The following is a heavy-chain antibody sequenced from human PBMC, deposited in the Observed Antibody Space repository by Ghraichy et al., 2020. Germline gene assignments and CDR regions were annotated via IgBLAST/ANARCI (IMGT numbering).Heavy chain of an antibody. CDR2: INAGNGNT. D-gene: IGHD4-17*01. V-gene: IGHV1-3*01. J-gene: IGHJ6*03. Sequence: ASVKVSCKASGYTFTSYAMHWVRQAPGQRLEWMGWINAGNGNTKYSQKFQGRVTITRDTSASTAYMELSSLRSEDTAVYYCARDRFGTVTTPSPYYMDVWGKGTTVTVAS. CDR1: GYTFTSYA. CDR3: ARDRFGTVTTPSPYYMDV.